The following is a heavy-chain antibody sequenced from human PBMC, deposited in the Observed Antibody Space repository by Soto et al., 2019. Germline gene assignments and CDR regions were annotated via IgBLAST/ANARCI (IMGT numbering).Heavy chain of an antibody. J-gene: IGHJ6*02. D-gene: IGHD3-10*01. CDR3: ARQYGSGSYLYYYYGMDV. CDR1: GDSVSSNSAA. V-gene: IGHV6-1*01. CDR2: TYYRSKWYN. Sequence: SQTLSLTCAISGDSVSSNSAAWNWIRQSPSRGLEWLGRTYYRSKWYNDYAVSVKSQITINPDTSKNQFSLQLNSVTPEDTAVYYCARQYGSGSYLYYYYGMDVWGQGTTVTVSS.